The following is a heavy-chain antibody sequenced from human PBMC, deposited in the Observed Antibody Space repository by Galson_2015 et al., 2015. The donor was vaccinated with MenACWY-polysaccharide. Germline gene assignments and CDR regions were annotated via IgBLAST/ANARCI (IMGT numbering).Heavy chain of an antibody. J-gene: IGHJ5*02. D-gene: IGHD2-21*01. CDR1: GFTFSNYA. CDR2: FDGSGGHP. CDR3: AKGLQACGWSCCFDR. V-gene: IGHV3-23*01. Sequence: SLRLSCAASGFTFSNYAMTWVRQAPGKGLEWVSSFDGSGGHPYYADSVRGRFAVSRDDSKNTLYLEMNSLRVDDTAVYYCAKGLQACGWSCCFDRWGQGTRITVSS.